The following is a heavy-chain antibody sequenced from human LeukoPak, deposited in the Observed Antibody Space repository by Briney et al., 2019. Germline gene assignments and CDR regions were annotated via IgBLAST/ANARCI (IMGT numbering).Heavy chain of an antibody. CDR2: INPNSGGT. CDR1: GYTFTGYY. J-gene: IGHJ4*02. D-gene: IGHD2-15*01. Sequence: ASVKVSCKASGYTFTGYYMYWVRQAPGQGLEWMGWINPNSGGTNYAQKFQGRVTMTRDTSISTAYMELSRLRSDDTAVYYCANIQGAGSYCSGGSCNDDYWGQGTLVTVSS. V-gene: IGHV1-2*02. CDR3: ANIQGAGSYCSGGSCNDDY.